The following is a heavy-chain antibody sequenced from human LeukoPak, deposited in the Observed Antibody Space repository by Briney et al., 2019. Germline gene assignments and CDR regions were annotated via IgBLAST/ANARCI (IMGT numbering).Heavy chain of an antibody. CDR3: ARVDCSSTSCYHFDY. Sequence: SQCLSLTCTVSGGSISSSSYCSAWIRQPPGKGLEWIVSIYYSGSTYYNPSLKRRVTISVDTSKNQFSLKLSSVTAADTAVYYCARVDCSSTSCYHFDYWGQGTLVTVSS. CDR1: GGSISSSSYC. J-gene: IGHJ4*02. D-gene: IGHD2-2*01. V-gene: IGHV4-39*01. CDR2: IYYSGST.